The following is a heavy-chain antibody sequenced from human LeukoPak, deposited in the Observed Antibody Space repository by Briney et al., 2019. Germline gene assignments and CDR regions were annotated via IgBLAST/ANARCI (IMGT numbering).Heavy chain of an antibody. CDR2: MNGSGGST. Sequence: PGGSLRLSCAASGFTFSIYDMTWVRQAPGKGLEWVSGMNGSGGSTYYADSVNGRFSISRDNSKNTLYLQMNSLRAEDTAVYYCAVPDYAGRRDYYYCMDVWGKGTRTTVSS. V-gene: IGHV3-23*01. CDR1: GFTFSIYD. J-gene: IGHJ6*03. CDR3: AVPDYAGRRDYYYCMDV. D-gene: IGHD4-17*01.